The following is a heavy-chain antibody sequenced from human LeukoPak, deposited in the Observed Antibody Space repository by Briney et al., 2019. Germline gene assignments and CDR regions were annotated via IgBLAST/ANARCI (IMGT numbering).Heavy chain of an antibody. D-gene: IGHD2-2*01. J-gene: IGHJ4*02. V-gene: IGHV3-30*18. CDR1: GFTFSSYG. Sequence: PGRSLRLSCAASGFTFSSYGMNWVRQAPGKGLEWVAVISYDGSNKYYAASVKGRFTISRDNSKNTLYLQMNSPRAEDTAVYYCAKASLQLQTGPTDYWGQGTLVTVSS. CDR3: AKASLQLQTGPTDY. CDR2: ISYDGSNK.